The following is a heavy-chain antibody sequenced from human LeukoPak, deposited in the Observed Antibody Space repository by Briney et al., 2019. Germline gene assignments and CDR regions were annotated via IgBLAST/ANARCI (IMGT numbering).Heavy chain of an antibody. V-gene: IGHV4-59*01. CDR2: IYYSGGT. CDR1: GGSISSYY. CDR3: ARDNYYGSGSPRYYYYYMDV. Sequence: PSETLSLTCTVSGGSISSYYWSWIRQPPGKGLECIGYIYYSGGTNYNPSLKSRVTISVGTSNNQFSLKLSSVTAADTAVYYCARDNYYGSGSPRYYYYYMDVWGKGTTVTVSS. D-gene: IGHD3-10*01. J-gene: IGHJ6*03.